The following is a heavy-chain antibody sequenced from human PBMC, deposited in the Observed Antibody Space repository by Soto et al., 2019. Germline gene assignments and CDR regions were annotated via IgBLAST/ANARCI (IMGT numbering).Heavy chain of an antibody. CDR2: VYYSGTS. D-gene: IGHD6-19*01. CDR1: GDSIRNSGHY. CDR3: ARPATVAPPDAFQV. V-gene: IGHV4-39*01. J-gene: IGHJ3*01. Sequence: QVHLQESGPRLVEPSETLSLTCTVSGDSIRNSGHYWGWVRQPPGKGLEWIGSVYYSGTSYRKPSLNSRLTMSVDTSKHQFSLKLTSVTAADTAIYYCARPATVAPPDAFQVWSQGTLVTVSS.